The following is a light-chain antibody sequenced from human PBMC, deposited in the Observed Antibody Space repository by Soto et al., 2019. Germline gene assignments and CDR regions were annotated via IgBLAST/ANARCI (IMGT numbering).Light chain of an antibody. CDR2: GNT. V-gene: IGLV1-40*01. CDR1: SSNIGSTYD. CDR3: QSYDDSLSVHYV. Sequence: QSALTQPPSVSGAPGQRVTISCTGSSSNIGSTYDVQWYQQLPGTAPKLLIHGNTNRPSGVPDRFSGSTSGTSASLAITGLQADDEADYYCQSYDDSLSVHYVFGTGTKLTVL. J-gene: IGLJ1*01.